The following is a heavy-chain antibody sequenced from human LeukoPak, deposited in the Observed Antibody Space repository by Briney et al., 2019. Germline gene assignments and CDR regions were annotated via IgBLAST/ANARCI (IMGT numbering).Heavy chain of an antibody. V-gene: IGHV3-23*01. CDR3: AKGLYSSGWYDLDY. CDR2: ISGSGGST. J-gene: IGHJ4*02. CDR1: GFTFSSYA. D-gene: IGHD6-19*01. Sequence: GGSLRLSCAASGFTFSSYAMSWVRQAPGKGLEWVSAISGSGGSTYYADSVKGRFTNSRDNSKNTLYLQMNSLRAEDTAVYYCAKGLYSSGWYDLDYWGQGTLVTVSS.